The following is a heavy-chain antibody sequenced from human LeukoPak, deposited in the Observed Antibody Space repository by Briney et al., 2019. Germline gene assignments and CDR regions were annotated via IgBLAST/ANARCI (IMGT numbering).Heavy chain of an antibody. J-gene: IGHJ6*03. CDR2: ISGSGGST. CDR3: AKRRGLELLYYYYMDV. V-gene: IGHV3-23*01. CDR1: GFTFDDYG. D-gene: IGHD1-7*01. Sequence: GSLRLSCAASGFTFDDYGMSWVRQAPGKGLEWVSAISGSGGSTYCADSVKGRFTISRDNSKNTLYLQMNSLRAEDTAVYYCAKRRGLELLYYYYMDVWGKGTTVTVSS.